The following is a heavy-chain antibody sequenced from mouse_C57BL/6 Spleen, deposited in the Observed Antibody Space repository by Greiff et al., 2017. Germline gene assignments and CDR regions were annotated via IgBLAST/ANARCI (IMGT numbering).Heavy chain of an antibody. CDR3: ARIRWLPFPFAY. J-gene: IGHJ3*01. CDR2: ISYDGSN. CDR1: GYSITSGYY. D-gene: IGHD2-3*01. V-gene: IGHV3-6*01. Sequence: ESGPGLVKPSPSLSLTCSVTGYSITSGYYWNWIRQFPGNKLEWMGYISYDGSNNYNPSLKNRISITRDTSKNQFFLKLNSVTTEDTATYYCARIRWLPFPFAYWGQGTLVTVSA.